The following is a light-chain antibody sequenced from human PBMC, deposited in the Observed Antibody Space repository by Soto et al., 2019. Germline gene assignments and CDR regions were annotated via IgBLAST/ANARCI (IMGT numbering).Light chain of an antibody. V-gene: IGKV3-11*01. J-gene: IGKJ1*01. Sequence: DIVLTQSPATLSSFPGDRVTLSCRASQAVNTRLAWYQHKPGQAPRLLIYLTSNRAAGIPARFSGSGSETDFTLTISDVEPEDLAVYYCHQPQRWPRILGQGTKGDMK. CDR1: QAVNTR. CDR3: HQPQRWPRI. CDR2: LTS.